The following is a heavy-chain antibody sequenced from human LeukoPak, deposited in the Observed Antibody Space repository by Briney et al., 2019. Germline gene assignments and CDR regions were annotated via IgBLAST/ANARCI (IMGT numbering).Heavy chain of an antibody. V-gene: IGHV1-3*01. D-gene: IGHD1-26*01. J-gene: IGHJ4*02. CDR1: GYTFTSYA. CDR3: ARSSGKVGATSLFDY. Sequence: ASVTVSCKASGYTFTSYAMHWVRQAPGQRLEWMGWINAGNGNTKYSQKFQGRVTITRDTSASTAYMELSSLRSEDTAVYYCARSSGKVGATSLFDYWGQGTLVTVSS. CDR2: INAGNGNT.